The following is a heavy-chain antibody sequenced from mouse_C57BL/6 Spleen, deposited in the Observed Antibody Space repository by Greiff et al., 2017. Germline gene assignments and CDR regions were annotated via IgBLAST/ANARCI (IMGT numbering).Heavy chain of an antibody. Sequence: EVHLVESGGGLVKPGGSLKLSCAASGFTFSSYAMSWVRQTPEKRLEWVATISDGGSYTYYPDNVKGRFTISRDNAKNNLYLQMSHLKSEDTAMYYCARVATTGYYAMDYWGQGTSVTVSS. V-gene: IGHV5-4*01. J-gene: IGHJ4*01. D-gene: IGHD2-12*01. CDR2: ISDGGSYT. CDR1: GFTFSSYA. CDR3: ARVATTGYYAMDY.